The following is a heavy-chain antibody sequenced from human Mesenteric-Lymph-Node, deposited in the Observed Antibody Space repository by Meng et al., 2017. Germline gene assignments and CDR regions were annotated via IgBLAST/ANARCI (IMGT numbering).Heavy chain of an antibody. V-gene: IGHV1-3*01. CDR2: INAGNGNT. D-gene: IGHD3-22*01. J-gene: IGHJ2*01. CDR1: GYTFTSYA. CDR3: ARDYYYDSSGYYPRWYFDL. Sequence: ASVKVSCKASGYTFTSYAMHWVRQAPGQRLEWMGWINAGNGNTKYSQKFQGRVTITRDTSASTAYMELSSLRSEDTAVYYCARDYYYDSSGYYPRWYFDLWGRGTLVTVSS.